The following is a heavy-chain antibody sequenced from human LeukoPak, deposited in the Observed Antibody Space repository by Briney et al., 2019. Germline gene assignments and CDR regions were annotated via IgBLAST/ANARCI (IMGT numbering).Heavy chain of an antibody. V-gene: IGHV3-21*01. CDR2: ISSSSSYI. J-gene: IGHJ3*02. CDR1: GFTFSSYS. Sequence: GGSLRLSCAASGFTFSSYSMNWVRQAPGKGLESVSSISSSSSYIYYADSVKGRFTISRDNAKNSLYLQMNSLRAEDTAVYYCASGYCSGGSCSDDAFDIWGQGTMVTVSS. D-gene: IGHD2-15*01. CDR3: ASGYCSGGSCSDDAFDI.